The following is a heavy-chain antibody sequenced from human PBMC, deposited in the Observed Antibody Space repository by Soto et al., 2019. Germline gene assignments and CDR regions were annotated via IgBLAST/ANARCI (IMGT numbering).Heavy chain of an antibody. CDR1: GFTFSSYA. D-gene: IGHD1-26*01. Sequence: EVQLLESGGGLVQPGGSLRLSCAASGFTFSSYAMSWVRQAPGKGLEWVSAISGSGGSTYYADSVKGRFTISKDNSKNPLYLQMNSLRAADKAVYYCAKDRNNSWRYYFFDYWGQGPLVTVSS. J-gene: IGHJ4*02. CDR3: AKDRNNSWRYYFFDY. V-gene: IGHV3-23*01. CDR2: ISGSGGST.